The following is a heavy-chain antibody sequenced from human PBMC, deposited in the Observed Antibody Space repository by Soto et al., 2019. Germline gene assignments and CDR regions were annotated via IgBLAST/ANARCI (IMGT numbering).Heavy chain of an antibody. V-gene: IGHV4-59*01. Sequence: ETLSLTCTVSGGSISSYYWSWIRQPPGKGLEWIGYIYYSGSTNYNPSLKSRVTISVDTSKNQFSLKLSSVTAADTAVYYCARGIELELRELNWFDPWGQGTLVTVSS. CDR2: IYYSGST. D-gene: IGHD1-7*01. CDR3: ARGIELELRELNWFDP. J-gene: IGHJ5*02. CDR1: GGSISSYY.